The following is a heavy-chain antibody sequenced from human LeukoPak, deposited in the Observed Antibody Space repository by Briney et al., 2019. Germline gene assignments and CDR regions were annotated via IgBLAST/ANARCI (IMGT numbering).Heavy chain of an antibody. D-gene: IGHD3-10*01. Sequence: GGSLRLSCAASGFTVSSNHMSWVRQAPGKGLEWVSVIYSGGSTYYADSVKGRFSISRDNSKNTLYLQMNSLRAEDTAVYYCARHLTYYYGSGTGPIDYWGQGTLVTASS. V-gene: IGHV3-66*04. CDR1: GFTVSSNH. CDR3: ARHLTYYYGSGTGPIDY. CDR2: IYSGGST. J-gene: IGHJ4*02.